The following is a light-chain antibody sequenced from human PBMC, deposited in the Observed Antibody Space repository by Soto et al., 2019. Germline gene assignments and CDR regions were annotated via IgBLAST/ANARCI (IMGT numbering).Light chain of an antibody. CDR1: QSVSSN. CDR3: QQYNNWPPLT. V-gene: IGKV3-15*01. J-gene: IGKJ4*01. CDR2: GAS. Sequence: EIVLTPSPGTLSLSPGERATLSCRASQSVSSNLAWYQQKPGQAPRLLIYGASTRATGIPARFSGSGSGTEFTLTISSLQSEDFAVYYCQQYNNWPPLTFGGGTKVDIK.